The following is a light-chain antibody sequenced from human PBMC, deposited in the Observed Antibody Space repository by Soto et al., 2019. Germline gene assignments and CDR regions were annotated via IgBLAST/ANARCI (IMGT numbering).Light chain of an antibody. CDR2: EGS. CDR1: SGDVGSYNL. J-gene: IGLJ2*01. V-gene: IGLV2-23*01. Sequence: QSVLTQPASVSGSPGQSITISCTGTSGDVGSYNLVSWYQQYPGKAPKLMIYEGSKRPSGVSNRFFGSKSGNTASLTISGLQAEDEADYYCCSYAGNNTPVVFGGGTKVTVL. CDR3: CSYAGNNTPVV.